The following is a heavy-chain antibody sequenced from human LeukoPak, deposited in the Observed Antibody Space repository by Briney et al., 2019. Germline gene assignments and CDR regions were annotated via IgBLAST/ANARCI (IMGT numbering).Heavy chain of an antibody. CDR1: GFTFSSYA. V-gene: IGHV3-23*01. CDR3: AKDISPGGGYYYDSSGSDGFQH. J-gene: IGHJ1*01. CDR2: ISGSGGST. D-gene: IGHD3-22*01. Sequence: GGSLRLSCAASGFTFSSYAMSWVRQAPGKGLEWVSAISGSGGSTYYADSVKGRFTISRDNSRNTLYLQMNSLRAEDTAVYYCAKDISPGGGYYYDSSGSDGFQHWGQGTLVTVSS.